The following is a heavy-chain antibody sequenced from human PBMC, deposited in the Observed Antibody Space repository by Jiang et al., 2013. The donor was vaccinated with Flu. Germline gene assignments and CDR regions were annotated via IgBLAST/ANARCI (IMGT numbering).Heavy chain of an antibody. CDR2: ISYEGSNQ. Sequence: GRSRRDFPVQPLDSPSVTMLCTGSARLQARARVVGVISYEGSNQFYGDSVKGRFIISRDNSKNTLFLQMNSLRAEDTAVYYCVRDLSQWLFDYWGQGTLVTVSS. D-gene: IGHD6-19*01. CDR3: VRDLSQWLFDY. CDR1: DSPSVTML. V-gene: IGHV3-30*01. J-gene: IGHJ4*02.